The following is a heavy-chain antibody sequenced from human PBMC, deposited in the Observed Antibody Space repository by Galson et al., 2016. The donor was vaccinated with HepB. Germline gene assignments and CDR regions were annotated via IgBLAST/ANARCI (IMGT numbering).Heavy chain of an antibody. D-gene: IGHD5-12*01. CDR3: AREFSGYDTH. Sequence: SETLSLTCAVSGGSITSNRWWTWVRQPPGKGLEWIGEIYHSGDTNYNPSLKSRVTMSVDRSQNHFSLRLSSVTAADTAVYYCAREFSGYDTHWGQGILVTVSS. CDR2: IYHSGDT. V-gene: IGHV4-4*02. J-gene: IGHJ4*02. CDR1: GGSITSNRW.